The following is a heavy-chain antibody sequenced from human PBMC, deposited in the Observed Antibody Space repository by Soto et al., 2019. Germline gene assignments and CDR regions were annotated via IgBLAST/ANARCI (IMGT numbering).Heavy chain of an antibody. V-gene: IGHV5-51*01. J-gene: IGHJ4*02. CDR3: FRGGVTSRTFDY. CDR1: GYIIKNYW. Sequence: PGESLKISCKASGYIIKNYWIGWVRQMPGQGLEWMGIIFPDDSDTRYSPSFQGHVTISVDKSISTAYVQWSSLKASDCAIYYCFRGGVTSRTFDYWGQGTLVTVSS. CDR2: IFPDDSDT. D-gene: IGHD3-16*01.